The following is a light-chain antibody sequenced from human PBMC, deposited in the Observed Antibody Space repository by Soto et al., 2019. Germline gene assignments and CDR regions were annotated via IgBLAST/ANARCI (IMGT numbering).Light chain of an antibody. Sequence: EIVLTQSPATLSLSPGERATLSCRASQSVSSYLAWYQQKPGQAPRLLIHDASNRATGIPARFSGSGSGTDFTLTISRLEPEDFAVYLCQQYGGSPITFGQGTRLEIK. CDR1: QSVSSY. V-gene: IGKV3-11*01. CDR2: DAS. CDR3: QQYGGSPIT. J-gene: IGKJ5*01.